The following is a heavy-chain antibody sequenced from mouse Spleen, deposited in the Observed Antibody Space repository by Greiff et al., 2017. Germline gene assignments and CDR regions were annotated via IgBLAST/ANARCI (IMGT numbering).Heavy chain of an antibody. CDR2: IYPRSGNT. Sequence: QVHVKQSGAELARPGASVKLSCKASGYTFTSYGISWVKQRTGQGLEWIGEIYPRSGNTYYNEKFKGKATLTADKSSSTAYMELRSLTSEDSAVYFCARRGTGTDYFDYWGQGTTLTVSS. J-gene: IGHJ2*01. D-gene: IGHD4-1*01. CDR3: ARRGTGTDYFDY. V-gene: IGHV1-81*01. CDR1: GYTFTSYG.